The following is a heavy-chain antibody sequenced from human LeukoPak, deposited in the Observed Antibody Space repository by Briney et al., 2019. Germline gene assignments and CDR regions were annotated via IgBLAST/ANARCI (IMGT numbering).Heavy chain of an antibody. CDR1: GGTFSSYA. CDR3: AREWFGRGFDY. J-gene: IGHJ4*02. V-gene: IGHV1-69*05. D-gene: IGHD3-10*01. CDR2: IIPIFGTA. Sequence: ASVKVSCKASGGTFSSYAISWVRQAPGQGLEWMGGIIPIFGTANYAQKFQGRVTISTDESTSTAYMELSSLRSEDTAVYYCAREWFGRGFDYWGQGTLVTVSS.